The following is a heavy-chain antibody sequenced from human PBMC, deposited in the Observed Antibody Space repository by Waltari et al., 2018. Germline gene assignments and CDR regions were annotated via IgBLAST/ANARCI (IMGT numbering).Heavy chain of an antibody. Sequence: QVQLVQSGAEVKKPGASVKVSCKASGYTFTSYDINWVRQATGQGLEWMGWMNPDSGNTGYAQKCQGRVTMTRNTSISTAYMELSSLGSEDTAIYYCARVLHGDYYYYYYGMDVWGQGTTVTVSS. V-gene: IGHV1-8*01. CDR3: ARVLHGDYYYYYYGMDV. D-gene: IGHD4-17*01. CDR2: MNPDSGNT. J-gene: IGHJ6*02. CDR1: GYTFTSYD.